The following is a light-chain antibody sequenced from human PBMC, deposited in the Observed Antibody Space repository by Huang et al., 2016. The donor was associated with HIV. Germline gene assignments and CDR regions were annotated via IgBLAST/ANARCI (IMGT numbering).Light chain of an antibody. J-gene: IGKJ2*01. CDR3: QQRSAWPRT. V-gene: IGKV3-11*01. CDR2: DAS. CDR1: QSVFSY. Sequence: EIVLTQSPATLSLSPGESATLSCRTSQSVFSYLAWYQQRPGQAPRLLIYDASNRATGFSARFSGSGSGTDFALTISSLESEDFAVYYCQQRSAWPRTFGQGTKLEI.